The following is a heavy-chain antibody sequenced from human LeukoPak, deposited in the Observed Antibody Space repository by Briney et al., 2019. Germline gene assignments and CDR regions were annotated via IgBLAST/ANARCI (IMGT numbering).Heavy chain of an antibody. D-gene: IGHD3-3*01. CDR3: AREHYDLRDWFDP. CDR1: GGAFSSYA. V-gene: IGHV1-69*13. CDR2: IIPIFGTA. Sequence: SVKVSCKASGGAFSSYAISWVRQAPGQGLEWMGGIIPIFGTANYAQKFQGRVTITADESTSTAYMELSSLRSEDTAVYYCAREHYDLRDWFDPWGQGTLVTVSS. J-gene: IGHJ5*02.